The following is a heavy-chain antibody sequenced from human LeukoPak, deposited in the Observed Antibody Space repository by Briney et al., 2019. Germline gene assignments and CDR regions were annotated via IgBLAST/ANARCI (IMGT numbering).Heavy chain of an antibody. D-gene: IGHD3-3*01. Sequence: PSETLSLTCAVYGGSFSGYYWSWIRQPPGKGLEWIGEINHSGSTNYNPSLKSRVTISVDTSKNQFSLKLSSVTAADTAVYYCASAPLLGYDFWSGYFDYWGQGTPVTVSS. V-gene: IGHV4-34*01. J-gene: IGHJ4*02. CDR3: ASAPLLGYDFWSGYFDY. CDR2: INHSGST. CDR1: GGSFSGYY.